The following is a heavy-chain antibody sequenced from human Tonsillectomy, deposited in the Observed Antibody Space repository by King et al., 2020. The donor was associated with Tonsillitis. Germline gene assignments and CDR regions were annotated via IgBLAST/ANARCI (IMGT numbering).Heavy chain of an antibody. J-gene: IGHJ4*02. CDR3: ARGRLIGDYFDY. Sequence: QLVQSGGGLVKPGGSLRLSCAASGFTFSSYSMNWVRQAPGKGLEWVSSISSSSSYIYYAASVKGRFTISRDNAKNSLYLQMNSLRAEDTAVYYCARGRLIGDYFDYWGQGTLVTVSS. V-gene: IGHV3-21*01. CDR2: ISSSSSYI. CDR1: GFTFSSYS. D-gene: IGHD3-16*01.